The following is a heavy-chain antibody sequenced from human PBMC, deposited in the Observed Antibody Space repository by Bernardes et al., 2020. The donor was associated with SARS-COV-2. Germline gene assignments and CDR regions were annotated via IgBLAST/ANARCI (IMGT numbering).Heavy chain of an antibody. D-gene: IGHD3-22*01. CDR2: ISSDEKNK. CDR3: AKAAHVYYDSSGHENYYGVAV. V-gene: IGHV3-30*04. Sequence: GGSLRLSCAASGLTFSNYAMHWVRQSPGKGLEWVAVISSDEKNKYYADSVQRRFTISRDNSKTTLYLEMNSLRAEDTAVYYCAKAAHVYYDSSGHENYYGVAVWGHGTKVTVS. CDR1: GLTFSNYA. J-gene: IGHJ6*02.